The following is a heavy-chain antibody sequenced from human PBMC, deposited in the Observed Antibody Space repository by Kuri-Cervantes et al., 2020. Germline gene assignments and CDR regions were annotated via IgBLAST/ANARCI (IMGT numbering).Heavy chain of an antibody. CDR3: AKDRGVRGVAIDY. J-gene: IGHJ4*02. Sequence: GESLKISGAASGFTFSSYAMSWVRQAPGKGLEWVSAISGSGGSTYYADSVKGRFTISRDNSKNTLYLQMNSLRAEDTAVYYCAKDRGVRGVAIDYWGQGTLVTVSS. CDR1: GFTFSSYA. CDR2: ISGSGGST. D-gene: IGHD3-10*01. V-gene: IGHV3-23*01.